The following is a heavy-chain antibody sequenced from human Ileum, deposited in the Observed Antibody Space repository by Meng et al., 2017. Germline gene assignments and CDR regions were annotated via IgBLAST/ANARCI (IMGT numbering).Heavy chain of an antibody. CDR2: IFQSGRT. CDR3: ATSNDRDVYYLGY. V-gene: IGHV4-4*02. Sequence: QGQLQESGPRLGKPSGTLSLTCAVSGTWWSWVRQPPGKGLERIGEIFQSGRTNYNPSLKSRVTISIDKSKSQISLQLSAVTAADTAVYSCATSNDRDVYYLGYWGQGTLVTVSS. J-gene: IGHJ4*02. D-gene: IGHD3-22*01. CDR1: GTW.